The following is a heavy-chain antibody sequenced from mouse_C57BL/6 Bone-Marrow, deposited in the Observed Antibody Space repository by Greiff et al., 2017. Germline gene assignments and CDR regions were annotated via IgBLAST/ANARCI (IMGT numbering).Heavy chain of an antibody. CDR1: GYSITSGYD. Sequence: EVQLVESGPGMVKPSQSLSLTCTVTGYSITSGYDWHWIRHFPGNKLEWMGYISYSGSTNYNPSLKSRISITHDTSKHHFFLKLNSVTTEDTATYYCARDPLLLRSWYFDVWGTGTTVTVSS. J-gene: IGHJ1*03. D-gene: IGHD1-1*01. CDR2: ISYSGST. CDR3: ARDPLLLRSWYFDV. V-gene: IGHV3-1*01.